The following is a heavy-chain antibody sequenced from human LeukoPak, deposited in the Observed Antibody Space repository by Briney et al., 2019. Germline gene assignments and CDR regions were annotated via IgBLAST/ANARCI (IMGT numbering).Heavy chain of an antibody. CDR2: ISSSGSTI. J-gene: IGHJ4*02. CDR1: GFTFSGYE. V-gene: IGHV3-48*03. Sequence: GGSMRLSCAASGFTFSGYEMNWVRQAPGKGLEWVSYISSSGSTIYYADSVKGRFTISRDNAKNSLYLQMNSLRAEDTAVYYCAREGAPGVLRYFDWFDYWGQGTLVTVSS. CDR3: AREGAPGVLRYFDWFDY. D-gene: IGHD3-9*01.